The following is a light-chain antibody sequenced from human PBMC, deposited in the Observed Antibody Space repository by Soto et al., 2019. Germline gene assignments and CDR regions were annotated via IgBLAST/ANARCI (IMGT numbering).Light chain of an antibody. V-gene: IGKV3-20*01. Sequence: EFVLTQSPGTLSLSTGERATLSCRASQTVRNNYLAWYQQKPGQAPKLLIYDASSRATGIPDRFSGGGSGTDFILTISRQEPEDFAVYYCQQFSSYPLTFGGGTKGEIK. CDR2: DAS. J-gene: IGKJ4*01. CDR1: QTVRNNY. CDR3: QQFSSYPLT.